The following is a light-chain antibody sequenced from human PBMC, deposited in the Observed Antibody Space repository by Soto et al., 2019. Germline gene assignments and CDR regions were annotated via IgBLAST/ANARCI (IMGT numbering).Light chain of an antibody. CDR3: QQYLSYPIT. V-gene: IGKV1-5*03. CDR1: QSISSW. Sequence: DIQMTQSPSTLSASVGDRVTITCRASQSISSWLAWYQQKPGKAPKSLIYKAPSLESGVPSRFSGSGSGTEFTLTISSLQPDDFATYYCQQYLSYPITFGQGTRLEIK. CDR2: KAP. J-gene: IGKJ5*01.